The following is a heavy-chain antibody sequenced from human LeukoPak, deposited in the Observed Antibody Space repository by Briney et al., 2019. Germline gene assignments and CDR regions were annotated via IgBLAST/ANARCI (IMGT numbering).Heavy chain of an antibody. V-gene: IGHV4-61*02. CDR3: ARDLEYNSFNWFDP. CDR1: GGSISSGSYY. CDR2: IYTSGST. J-gene: IGHJ5*02. D-gene: IGHD6-6*01. Sequence: PSETLSLTCTVSGGSISSGSYYWSWIRQPAGKGLEWIGRIYTSGSTNYNPSLKSRVTISVDSSKNQFSLKLSSVTAADTAVYYCARDLEYNSFNWFDPWGQGTLVTVSS.